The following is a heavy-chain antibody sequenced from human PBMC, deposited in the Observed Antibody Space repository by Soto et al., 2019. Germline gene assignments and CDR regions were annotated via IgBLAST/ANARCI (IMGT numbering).Heavy chain of an antibody. CDR1: GGSIGGVGYS. V-gene: IGHV4-30-2*01. CDR2: MYHSGTF. Sequence: QLQLQESGSGLVKTSQTLSLTCAVSGGSIGGVGYSWSWIRQPPGGGLEWIGYMYHSGTFLKSPSIKTHLTMSLDMSKNQFSLTLNSMTAADTAVYYCARAQFYSGSGNYNNLMFDAWGQGIQVTVSS. CDR3: ARAQFYSGSGNYNNLMFDA. D-gene: IGHD3-10*01. J-gene: IGHJ5*02.